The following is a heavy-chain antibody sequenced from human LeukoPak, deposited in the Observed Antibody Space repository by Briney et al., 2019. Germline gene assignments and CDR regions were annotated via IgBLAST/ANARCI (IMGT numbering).Heavy chain of an antibody. CDR3: ARGPNSNWSGLDF. D-gene: IGHD6-6*01. V-gene: IGHV3-13*01. Sequence: GGSLRLSCAASGFTFSNYNMHWVRQATGKGLEWVSSIGTVGDTYYSDSVKGRFTISRENAKNSWYLQMSSLRAGDTAVYYCARGPNSNWSGLDFWGQGTLLTVSS. CDR1: GFTFSNYN. CDR2: IGTVGDT. J-gene: IGHJ4*02.